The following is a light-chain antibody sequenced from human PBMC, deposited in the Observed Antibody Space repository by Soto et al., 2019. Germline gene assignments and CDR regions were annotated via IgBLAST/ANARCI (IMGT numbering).Light chain of an antibody. CDR3: QQYNIWSAGM. CDR1: QSVSSN. V-gene: IGKV3-15*01. J-gene: IGKJ1*01. Sequence: EIVMTQSPATLSVSPGERATLSCRASQSVSSNLAWYQQKPGQAPRLLIYGASTRATGIPARFSGSGSGTEFPSTISSVESEDFAVYCGQQYNIWSAGMFGQGTKVDI. CDR2: GAS.